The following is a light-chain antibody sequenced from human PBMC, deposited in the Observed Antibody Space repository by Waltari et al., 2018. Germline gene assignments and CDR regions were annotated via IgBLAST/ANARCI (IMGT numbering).Light chain of an antibody. CDR1: SSAVGNYHR. CDR2: DVT. V-gene: IGLV2-18*02. Sequence: QSALTQPPSVSGSPGQSVTISCTAPSSAVGNYHRVSWYQQSPGTAPKLMIYDVTNRPSGVPDRFSGSKSGNTASLTISGRQAEDEADYYCSSPTTSITWVFGGGTKLTVL. J-gene: IGLJ3*02. CDR3: SSPTTSITWV.